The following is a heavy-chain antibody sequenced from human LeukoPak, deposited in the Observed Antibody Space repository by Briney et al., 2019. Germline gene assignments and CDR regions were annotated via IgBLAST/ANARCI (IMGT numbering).Heavy chain of an antibody. CDR2: IKQDGSEK. CDR3: AKDVGATTLNFDY. D-gene: IGHD1-26*01. V-gene: IGHV3-7*01. CDR1: GFTFSNYW. J-gene: IGHJ4*02. Sequence: GGSLRLSCAASGFTFSNYWMSWVRQAPGKGLEWVVNIKQDGSEKYYVDSGKGRFTISRDNGKNSLYLQMNSLRAEDTAVYYCAKDVGATTLNFDYWGQGTLVTVSS.